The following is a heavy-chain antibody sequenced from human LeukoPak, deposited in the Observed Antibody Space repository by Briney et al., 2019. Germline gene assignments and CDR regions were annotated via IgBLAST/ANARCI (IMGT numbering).Heavy chain of an antibody. Sequence: PGGSLRLSCAASGFSFSSSWMTWVRQAPGKGLEWVANIKEDESEIYYVDSVKGRFTASRDNAKNSLYLQMNSLRAEDTAVYYCARILTYSYGLYYWGQGILGTVSS. CDR3: ARILTYSYGLYY. CDR2: IKEDESEI. D-gene: IGHD5-18*01. V-gene: IGHV3-7*01. CDR1: GFSFSSSW. J-gene: IGHJ4*02.